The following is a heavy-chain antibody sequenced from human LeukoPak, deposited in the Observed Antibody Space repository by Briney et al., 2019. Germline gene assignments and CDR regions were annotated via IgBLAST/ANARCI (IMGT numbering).Heavy chain of an antibody. J-gene: IGHJ4*02. CDR1: GFTFSSYS. V-gene: IGHV3-21*01. CDR3: ARADDSSSGYFDY. D-gene: IGHD6-6*01. CDR2: ISSSSSYI. Sequence: GGSLRLSCAASGFTFSSYSMNWVRQAPGEGLEWVSSISSSSSYIYYADSVKGRFTISRDNAKNSLYLQMNSLRAEDTAVYYCARADDSSSGYFDYWGQGTLVTVSS.